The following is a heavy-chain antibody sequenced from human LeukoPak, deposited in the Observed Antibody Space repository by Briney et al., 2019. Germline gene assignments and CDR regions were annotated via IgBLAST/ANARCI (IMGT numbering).Heavy chain of an antibody. D-gene: IGHD5-12*01. CDR3: ARGTDYKRFDY. CDR2: IYYSGSN. J-gene: IGHJ4*02. V-gene: IGHV4-31*03. Sequence: SETLSHTRIVSGGSISSGGYYWSCIPQHPGKGLQWIGYIYYSGSNYYNPSLTSRVTISVDTSKNQFSLKLSSVTAANTAVYYCARGTDYKRFDYWGEGTLVTVSS. CDR1: GGSISSGGYY.